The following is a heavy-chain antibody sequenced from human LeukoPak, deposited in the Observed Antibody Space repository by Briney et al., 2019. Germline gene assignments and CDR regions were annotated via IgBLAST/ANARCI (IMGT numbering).Heavy chain of an antibody. CDR2: ISSAGIST. D-gene: IGHD3-9*01. Sequence: PGRSLRLSCAASGFSFNSYTVNWARQAPGKRLEWVSSISSAGISTHYADSVKGRFTISRDNAKNSLYLQMNSLRGEDTAVYYCARELVAGDYDFLTSSYTYYYGMDVWGKGTTVIVSS. CDR3: ARELVAGDYDFLTSSYTYYYGMDV. V-gene: IGHV3-21*01. CDR1: GFSFNSYT. J-gene: IGHJ6*04.